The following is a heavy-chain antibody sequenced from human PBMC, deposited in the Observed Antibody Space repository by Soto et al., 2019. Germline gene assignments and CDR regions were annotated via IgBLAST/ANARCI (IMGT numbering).Heavy chain of an antibody. CDR3: ARGGYDFWSGRSYYFDY. CDR2: IYYSGST. CDR1: GGSISSGDYY. V-gene: IGHV4-30-4*01. D-gene: IGHD3-3*01. J-gene: IGHJ4*02. Sequence: SETLSLTCTVSGGSISSGDYYWSWIRQPPGKGLEWIGYIYYSGSTYYNPSLKSRVTISVDTSKNQFSLKLSSVTAADTAVYYCARGGYDFWSGRSYYFDYWGQGTLVTVSS.